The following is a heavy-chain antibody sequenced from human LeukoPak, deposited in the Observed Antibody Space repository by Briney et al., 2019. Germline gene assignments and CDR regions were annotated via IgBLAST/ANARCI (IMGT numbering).Heavy chain of an antibody. J-gene: IGHJ5*02. Sequence: PSETLSLTCAVYGGSFRGYYWSGSRQPPGKGREWMGEINHSGSTNYNPSLKSRVTISVDTSKNQFSLKLSSVTAADTAVYYCARGRRITMVRGIPGGWFDPWGQGTLVTVSS. V-gene: IGHV4-34*01. CDR1: GGSFRGYY. D-gene: IGHD3-10*01. CDR3: ARGRRITMVRGIPGGWFDP. CDR2: INHSGST.